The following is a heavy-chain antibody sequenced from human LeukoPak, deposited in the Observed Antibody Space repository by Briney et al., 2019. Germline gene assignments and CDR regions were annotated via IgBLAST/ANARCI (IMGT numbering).Heavy chain of an antibody. V-gene: IGHV3-74*01. CDR1: GFTFSSYW. J-gene: IGHJ6*03. Sequence: GGSLRLSCAASGFTFSSYWMHWVRQAPGKGLVWVSRINSDGSSTSYADSVKGRFTISRDNAKNTLYLQMNSLRAEDTAVYYCARDRGGDYYYYYMDVWGKGTTVTISS. CDR3: ARDRGGDYYYYYMDV. D-gene: IGHD3-10*01. CDR2: INSDGSST.